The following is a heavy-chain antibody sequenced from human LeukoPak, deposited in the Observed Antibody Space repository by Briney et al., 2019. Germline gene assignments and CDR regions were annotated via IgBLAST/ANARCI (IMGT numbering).Heavy chain of an antibody. J-gene: IGHJ5*02. CDR1: GGSISSSSYY. Sequence: SKTLSLTCTVSGGSISSSSYYWGWIRQPPGKGLEWIGSIYYSGSTYYNPSLKSRVTISVDTSKNQFSLKLSSVTAADTAVYYCAREVDYGDHGWFDPWGQGTLVTVSS. D-gene: IGHD4-17*01. CDR2: IYYSGST. V-gene: IGHV4-39*02. CDR3: AREVDYGDHGWFDP.